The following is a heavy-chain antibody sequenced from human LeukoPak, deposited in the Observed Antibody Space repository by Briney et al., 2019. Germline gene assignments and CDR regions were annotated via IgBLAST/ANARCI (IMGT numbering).Heavy chain of an antibody. CDR1: GGSISSYY. Sequence: PSETLSLTCTVSGGSISSYYWSWIRQPPGKRLEWIGYIYYTGSTNYNPSLKSRVTISVDTSKNQFSLKLSSVTAADTAVYYCARLQTYSSSRHFDFWGQGTLATVSS. D-gene: IGHD6-13*01. J-gene: IGHJ4*02. V-gene: IGHV4-59*01. CDR3: ARLQTYSSSRHFDF. CDR2: IYYTGST.